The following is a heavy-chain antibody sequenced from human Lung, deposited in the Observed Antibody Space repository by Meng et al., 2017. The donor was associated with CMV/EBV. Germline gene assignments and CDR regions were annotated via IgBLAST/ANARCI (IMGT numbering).Heavy chain of an antibody. D-gene: IGHD5-18*01. J-gene: IGHJ4*02. CDR3: ARGGQLWH. CDR2: IKSGGSSK. Sequence: GMYREACGLTLSRYGMKGVRQAPGKEMVWVTRIKSGGSSKRYADYVKGRFTISRENAKNTLYMQMNSLRAEDTAVYYCARGGQLWHWGQGTLVTVSS. V-gene: IGHV3-74*01. CDR1: GLTLSRYG.